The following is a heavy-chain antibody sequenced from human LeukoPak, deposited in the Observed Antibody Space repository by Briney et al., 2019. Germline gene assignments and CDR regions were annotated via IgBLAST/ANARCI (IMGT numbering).Heavy chain of an antibody. D-gene: IGHD4-17*01. CDR1: GGSVSSGSYY. CDR3: TRVPISTTARGYFDY. J-gene: IGHJ4*02. Sequence: SETLSLTCTVSGGSVSSGSYYWIWIRQPPGKGLEWIGYIYYSGSTTYNPSLKSRVTISVDMSKNKFSLKLSSVTAADTAVYYCTRVPISTTARGYFDYWGQGTLVTVSS. CDR2: IYYSGST. V-gene: IGHV4-61*01.